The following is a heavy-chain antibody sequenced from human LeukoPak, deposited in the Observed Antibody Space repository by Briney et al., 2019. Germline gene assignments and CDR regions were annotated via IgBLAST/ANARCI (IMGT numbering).Heavy chain of an antibody. J-gene: IGHJ3*02. Sequence: PGGSLRLSCAASDFSINTDWMNWVRQAPGKGLEWVGRIKSTVDGGTTDYAAPVKGRFTVSRDDSKKTLYLQMNSLKIEDTAVYYCTTGGNVIVADTRAFDIWGQGTMVTVSS. CDR3: TTGGNVIVADTRAFDI. D-gene: IGHD6-19*01. CDR2: IKSTVDGGTT. CDR1: DFSINTDW. V-gene: IGHV3-15*07.